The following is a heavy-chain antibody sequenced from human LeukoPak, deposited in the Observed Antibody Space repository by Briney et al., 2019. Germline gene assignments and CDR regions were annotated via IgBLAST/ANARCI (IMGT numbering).Heavy chain of an antibody. CDR1: GYTFTSYG. CDR2: ISAYNGNT. J-gene: IGHJ4*02. V-gene: IGHV1-18*01. D-gene: IGHD3-22*01. Sequence: ASVKVSCKASGYTFTSYGISWVRQAPGQGLEWMGWISAYNGNTNYAQKLQGRVTMTTDTSTSTAYMELRSLRSDDTAVYYCARTNYNYYDSSGYSLPFDYWGQGTLVTVSS. CDR3: ARTNYNYYDSSGYSLPFDY.